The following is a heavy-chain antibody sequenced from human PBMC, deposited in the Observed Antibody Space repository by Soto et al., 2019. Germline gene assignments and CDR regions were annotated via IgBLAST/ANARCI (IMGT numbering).Heavy chain of an antibody. J-gene: IGHJ3*02. CDR2: LYDVDGT. CDR3: ASWHQREHAYDI. Sequence: DVQLVESGGGLIQPGESLRLSCAAFGLTVSGKKYMAWVRQAPGKGLEWVSALYDVDGTYYADSVKGRFTTSRDSSETIVYLQMNSLRPDDTAVYYCASWHQREHAYDIWGQGTTVTVSS. CDR1: GLTVSGKKY. D-gene: IGHD1-26*01. V-gene: IGHV3-53*01.